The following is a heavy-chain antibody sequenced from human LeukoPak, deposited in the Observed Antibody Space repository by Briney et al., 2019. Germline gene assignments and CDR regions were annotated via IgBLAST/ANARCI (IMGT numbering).Heavy chain of an antibody. CDR2: IVVGSGST. CDR1: GFTFTSTT. CDR3: AGDFSSGYYPAGLGMDV. D-gene: IGHD3-3*01. V-gene: IGHV1-58*01. J-gene: IGHJ6*03. Sequence: SVKVSCKASGFTFTSTTVQWVRQARGQRVEWRGWIVVGSGSTNYAEKFQERVTITRDMSTRTAYMELSSLRSEDTAVYYCAGDFSSGYYPAGLGMDVWGKGTTVTVSS.